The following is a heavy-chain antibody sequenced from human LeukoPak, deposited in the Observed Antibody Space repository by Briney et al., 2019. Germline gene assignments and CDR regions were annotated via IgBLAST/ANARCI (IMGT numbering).Heavy chain of an antibody. J-gene: IGHJ4*02. V-gene: IGHV3-23*01. D-gene: IGHD4-17*01. Sequence: PGGSLRLSCAASGFTFSSYAMSWVRQAPGKGLEWVSAISGSGGSTYYADSVKGRFTISRDNSKNTLYPQMNSLRAEDTAVYYCAKGYTVTYYFDYWGQGTLVTVSS. CDR3: AKGYTVTYYFDY. CDR2: ISGSGGST. CDR1: GFTFSSYA.